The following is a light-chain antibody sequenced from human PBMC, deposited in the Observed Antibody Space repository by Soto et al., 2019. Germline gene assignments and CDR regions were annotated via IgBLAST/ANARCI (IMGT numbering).Light chain of an antibody. V-gene: IGKV3-11*01. CDR2: DVS. J-gene: IGKJ1*01. CDR1: QNISSY. Sequence: IVLTQSPVTLSLSPGERATLYCRASQNISSYLIWYQQKPGQSPRLLMYDVSNRATGIPARFSGSGSGTDFTLTISSLEPEDLAVYYCQQRSNWPRTFGQGTKVDIK. CDR3: QQRSNWPRT.